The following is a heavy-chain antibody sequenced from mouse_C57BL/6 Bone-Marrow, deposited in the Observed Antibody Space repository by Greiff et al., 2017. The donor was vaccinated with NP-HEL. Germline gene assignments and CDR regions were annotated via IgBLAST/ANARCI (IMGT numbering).Heavy chain of an antibody. J-gene: IGHJ4*01. CDR1: GFTFSDYG. CDR2: ISSGSSTI. D-gene: IGHD1-1*01. V-gene: IGHV5-17*01. CDR3: ANYYGSSSHAMDY. Sequence: EVMLVESGGGLVKPGGSLKLSCAASGFTFSDYGMHWVRQAPEKGLEWVAYISSGSSTIYYADTVKGRFTISRDNAKNTLFLQMTSLRSEDTAMYYCANYYGSSSHAMDYWGQGTSVTVSS.